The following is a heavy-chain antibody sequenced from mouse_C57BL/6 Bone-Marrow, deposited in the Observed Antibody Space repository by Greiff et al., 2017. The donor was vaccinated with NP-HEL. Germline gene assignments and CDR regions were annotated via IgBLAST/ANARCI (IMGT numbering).Heavy chain of an antibody. Sequence: QVQLQQPGAELVKPGASVKLSCKASGYTFTSYWMHWVKQRPGRGLEWIGRIDPNSGGTKYNEKFKSKATLTVDKPSSTAYMQLSSLTSEDSAVYYCARCPYYDYDKGGSMDYWGQGTSVTVSS. J-gene: IGHJ4*01. CDR3: ARCPYYDYDKGGSMDY. CDR1: GYTFTSYW. V-gene: IGHV1-72*01. CDR2: IDPNSGGT. D-gene: IGHD2-4*01.